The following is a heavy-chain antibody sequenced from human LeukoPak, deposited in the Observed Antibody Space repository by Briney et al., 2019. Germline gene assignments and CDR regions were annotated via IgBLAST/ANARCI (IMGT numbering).Heavy chain of an antibody. J-gene: IGHJ2*01. D-gene: IGHD2-21*02. V-gene: IGHV3-13*04. Sequence: PGGSLRLSCAASGFTFSSYDVHWVRQTTGKGLEWVSAIDTAGNTYFPGSAKGRFTISRENAENSLYLQMNSLGAGDTAMYYCAREGSCGGDCPGYFDLWGRGTLVTVSS. CDR3: AREGSCGGDCPGYFDL. CDR1: GFTFSSYD. CDR2: IDTAGNT.